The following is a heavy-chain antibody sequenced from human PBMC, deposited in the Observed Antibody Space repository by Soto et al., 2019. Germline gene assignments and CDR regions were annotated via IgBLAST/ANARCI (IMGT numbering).Heavy chain of an antibody. J-gene: IGHJ6*03. D-gene: IGHD2-2*01. CDR2: INAGNGNT. CDR3: AGSNIVVVPAANYYYYYMDV. Sequence: QVQLVQSGAEVKKPGASVKVSCKASGYTFTSYAMHWVRQAPGQRIEWMGWINAGNGNTKYSQKFQGRVTITRDTSASTAYMELSSLRSEDTAVYYCAGSNIVVVPAANYYYYYMDVWGKGTTVTVSS. V-gene: IGHV1-3*01. CDR1: GYTFTSYA.